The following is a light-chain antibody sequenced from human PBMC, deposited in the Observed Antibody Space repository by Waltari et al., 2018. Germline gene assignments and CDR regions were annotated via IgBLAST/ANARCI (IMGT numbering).Light chain of an antibody. V-gene: IGLV2-8*01. CDR3: SSYAGSNNYVA. CDR1: SSDGGGYDH. J-gene: IGLJ2*01. CDR2: EVS. Sequence: QSALTQSPSASGSPGQSVTISCTGTSSDGGGYDHVSWYQHHPGKAPKLMIYEVSKRPPGVPDRFSGSKSGNTASLTVSGLQGEDEADYYCSSYAGSNNYVAFGGGTKLTVL.